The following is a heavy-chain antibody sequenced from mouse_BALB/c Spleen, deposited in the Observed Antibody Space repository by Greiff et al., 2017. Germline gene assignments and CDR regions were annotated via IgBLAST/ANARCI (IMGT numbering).Heavy chain of an antibody. Sequence: EVKLQESGPGLVKPSQSLSFTCSVTGYSITSGYFWNWIRQFPGNKLELMGYISYDGSNNYNPSLKNRNSITRDTSKNTLFLKLNSVTTEDTATYYCARGYYRYDWFAYWGQGTLVTVSA. CDR1: GYSITSGYF. V-gene: IGHV3-6*02. CDR2: ISYDGSN. CDR3: ARGYYRYDWFAY. D-gene: IGHD2-14*01. J-gene: IGHJ3*01.